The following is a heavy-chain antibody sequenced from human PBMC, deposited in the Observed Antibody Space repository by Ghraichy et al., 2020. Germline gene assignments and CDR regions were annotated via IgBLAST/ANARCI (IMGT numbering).Heavy chain of an antibody. D-gene: IGHD1-26*01. CDR2: VSGSGTYT. V-gene: IGHV3-23*01. CDR1: GFTFDSYA. J-gene: IGHJ4*02. CDR3: AKRKKSGNFRGGHLDFDA. Sequence: GGSLRLSCAASGFTFDSYAMTWVRQAPGKGLEWVSTVSGSGTYTFYADSVRGRFIISRDNSRDTLYLQVSYLRGEDTATYYCAKRKKSGNFRGGHLDFDAWGQGTQVTVSS.